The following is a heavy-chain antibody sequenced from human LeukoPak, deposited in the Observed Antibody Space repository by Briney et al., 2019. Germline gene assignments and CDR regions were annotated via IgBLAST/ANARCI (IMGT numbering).Heavy chain of an antibody. D-gene: IGHD1-26*01. V-gene: IGHV3-48*03. Sequence: GGSLRLSCAASGFTFSSYEMNWVRQAPGKGLEWVSYISSSSSTIYYADSVKGRFTISRDNAKNTLYLQMNSLRAEDTAVYYCARGPAANSGNYYVGDYWGQGTLVTVSS. J-gene: IGHJ4*02. CDR2: ISSSSSTI. CDR1: GFTFSSYE. CDR3: ARGPAANSGNYYVGDY.